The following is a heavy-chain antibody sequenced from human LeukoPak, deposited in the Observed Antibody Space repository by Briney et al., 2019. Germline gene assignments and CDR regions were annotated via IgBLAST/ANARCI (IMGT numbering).Heavy chain of an antibody. J-gene: IGHJ4*02. V-gene: IGHV1-46*01. CDR3: ARGYCSSTNCLPGGY. D-gene: IGHD2-2*01. CDR1: VYTFTNFY. Sequence: ASVKVSCKASVYTFTNFYIHWVRQAPGQGLEWMGMINPSGGSTTYAQTFQGRVTTTRDTSTSTVHMELSSLRSEDTALYYCARGYCSSTNCLPGGYWGQGTLVTVSS. CDR2: INPSGGST.